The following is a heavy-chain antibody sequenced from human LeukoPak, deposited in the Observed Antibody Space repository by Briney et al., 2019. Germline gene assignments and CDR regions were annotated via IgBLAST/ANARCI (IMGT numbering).Heavy chain of an antibody. CDR2: DGSNK. V-gene: IGHV3-33*01. CDR1: GFTFSSYG. J-gene: IGHJ4*02. Sequence: GGSLRPSCAASGFTFSSYGMHWVRQAPGKGLEWVDDGSNKYYADSVKGRYTISRDNSKNTLYLQMNSLRAEDTAVYYCAREMRWLGFDYWGQGTLVTVSS. D-gene: IGHD6-19*01. CDR3: AREMRWLGFDY.